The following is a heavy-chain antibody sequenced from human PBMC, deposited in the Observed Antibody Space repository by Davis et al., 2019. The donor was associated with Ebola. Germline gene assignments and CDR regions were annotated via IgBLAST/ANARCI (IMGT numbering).Heavy chain of an antibody. J-gene: IGHJ6*02. CDR3: AKGQEDYGDYVFNYGMDV. D-gene: IGHD4-17*01. CDR2: ISYDGSNK. CDR1: GFTFSSYG. V-gene: IGHV3-30*18. Sequence: GESLKISCAASGFTFSSYGMHWVRQAPGKGLEWVAVISYDGSNKYYADSVKGRFTISRDNSKNTLYLQMNSLRAEDTAVYYCAKGQEDYGDYVFNYGMDVWGQGTTVTVSS.